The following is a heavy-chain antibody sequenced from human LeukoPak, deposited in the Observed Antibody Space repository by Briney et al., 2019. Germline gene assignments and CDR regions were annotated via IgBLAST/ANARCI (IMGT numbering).Heavy chain of an antibody. D-gene: IGHD4-11*01. Sequence: SVKVSCKASGGTFSSYAISWVRQAPGQGLEWMGGIIPIFGTANYAQKFQGGVTITTDESTSTAYMELSSLRSEDTAVYYCARGYSKYYYYMDVWGKGTTVTVSS. J-gene: IGHJ6*03. CDR2: IIPIFGTA. CDR3: ARGYSKYYYYMDV. V-gene: IGHV1-69*05. CDR1: GGTFSSYA.